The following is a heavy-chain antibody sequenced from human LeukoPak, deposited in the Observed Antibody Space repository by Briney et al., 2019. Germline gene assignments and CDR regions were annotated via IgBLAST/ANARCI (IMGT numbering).Heavy chain of an antibody. V-gene: IGHV3-74*01. CDR2: INSDGSST. CDR3: ARGGYGSGSYFLLNY. D-gene: IGHD3-10*01. Sequence: GGSLRLSCAASGFTFSSYWMHWVRQAPGKGLVWVSRINSDGSSTSYADSAKGRFTISRDNAKNTLYLQMNSLRAEDTAVYYCARGGYGSGSYFLLNYWGQGTLVTVSS. CDR1: GFTFSSYW. J-gene: IGHJ4*02.